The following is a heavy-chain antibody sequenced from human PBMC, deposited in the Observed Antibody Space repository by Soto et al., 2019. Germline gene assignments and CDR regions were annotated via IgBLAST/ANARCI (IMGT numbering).Heavy chain of an antibody. J-gene: IGHJ6*03. D-gene: IGHD3-16*01. CDR3: ARLPKLHLGADYYMDV. V-gene: IGHV5-51*01. CDR2: IYPGDSDT. CDR1: GYSFTSYW. Sequence: GESLKISCKGSGYSFTSYWIGWVRQMPGKGLEWMGIIYPGDSDTRYSPSFQGQVTISADKSISTAYLQWSSLKASDTAMYYCARLPKLHLGADYYMDVWGKGTTVTVSS.